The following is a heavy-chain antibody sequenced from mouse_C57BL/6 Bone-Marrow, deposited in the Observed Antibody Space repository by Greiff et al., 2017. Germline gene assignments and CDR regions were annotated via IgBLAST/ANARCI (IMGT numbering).Heavy chain of an antibody. V-gene: IGHV14-4*01. Sequence: EVHLVESGAELVRPGASVKLSCTASGFNIKDDYMHWVKQRPEQGLEWIGWIDPENGDTEYASKFQGKATITADTSSNTAYLQLSSLTSEDTAVYYCTTLDYYGSEAWFAYWGQGTLVTVSA. J-gene: IGHJ3*01. CDR2: IDPENGDT. D-gene: IGHD1-1*01. CDR3: TTLDYYGSEAWFAY. CDR1: GFNIKDDY.